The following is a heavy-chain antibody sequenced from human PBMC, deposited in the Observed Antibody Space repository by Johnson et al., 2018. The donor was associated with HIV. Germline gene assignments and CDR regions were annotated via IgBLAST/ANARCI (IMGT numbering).Heavy chain of an antibody. J-gene: IGHJ3*02. V-gene: IGHV3-9*01. CDR3: ARDWAAVGRVGGMDAFDI. CDR1: GFTFDNFA. Sequence: VQLVESGGGLVQPGGSMRLSCAVSGFTFDNFAMHWVRQAPGKGLEWVSSISWDSGTIGYADSVKGRFTISRDNAKISLYFQMDSLRAEDTALYYCARDWAAVGRVGGMDAFDIWGQGTMVTVSS. CDR2: ISWDSGTI. D-gene: IGHD6-13*01.